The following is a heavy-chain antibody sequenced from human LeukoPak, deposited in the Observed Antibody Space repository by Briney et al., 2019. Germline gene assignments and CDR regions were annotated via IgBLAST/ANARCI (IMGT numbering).Heavy chain of an antibody. J-gene: IGHJ3*02. CDR3: ARKTFYAFDI. CDR1: GFTFSSYS. D-gene: IGHD2/OR15-2a*01. Sequence: GGSLRLSCAASGFTFSSYSMNWVRQAPGEGLEWVSYISSSSSTIYYADSVKGRFTISRDNAKNSLYLQMNSLRAEYTAVYYCARKTFYAFDIWGQGTMVTVSS. V-gene: IGHV3-48*01. CDR2: ISSSSSTI.